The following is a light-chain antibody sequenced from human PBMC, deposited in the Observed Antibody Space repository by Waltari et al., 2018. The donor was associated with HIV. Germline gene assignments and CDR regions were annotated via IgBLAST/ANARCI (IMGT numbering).Light chain of an antibody. CDR1: QSVLIN. CDR3: QQYYKWWIT. Sequence: EIVMTQSPATLCVSPGENATLSCSASQSVLINLAWYHHKPGHAPTLLIYGVSTSATGGAARFRGSGSETEFTLTISSLQSEDLAIYYCQQYYKWWITFGQGTRLEI. J-gene: IGKJ5*01. CDR2: GVS. V-gene: IGKV3-15*01.